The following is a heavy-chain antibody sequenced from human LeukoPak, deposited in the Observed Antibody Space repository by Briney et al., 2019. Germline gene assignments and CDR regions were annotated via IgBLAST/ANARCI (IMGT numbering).Heavy chain of an antibody. V-gene: IGHV3-23*01. Sequence: GGSLTLPCAASGFTFSSYAMSWVRQAPGKGLEWVSGISGSGGSTYYADSVKGRFTISRDNSKNTLYLQMNSLRAEDTAVYYCARTGSSGNFDYWGQGTLVTVSS. CDR2: ISGSGGST. CDR1: GFTFSSYA. CDR3: ARTGSSGNFDY. J-gene: IGHJ4*02. D-gene: IGHD1-26*01.